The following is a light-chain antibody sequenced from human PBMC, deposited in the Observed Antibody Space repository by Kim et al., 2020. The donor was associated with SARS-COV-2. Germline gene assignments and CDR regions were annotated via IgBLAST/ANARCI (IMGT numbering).Light chain of an antibody. J-gene: IGKJ1*01. Sequence: EIVLTQSPGTLSLSPGDSATLSCRASRRITSDFLAWYQHKPGQAPRLLIFSVVIRTTGIPDRFSGSGSVTDFTLTISRLEQEDSAVYYCQHYGDSPGTFGQGTKVDIK. V-gene: IGKV3-20*01. CDR1: RRITSDF. CDR3: QHYGDSPGT. CDR2: SVV.